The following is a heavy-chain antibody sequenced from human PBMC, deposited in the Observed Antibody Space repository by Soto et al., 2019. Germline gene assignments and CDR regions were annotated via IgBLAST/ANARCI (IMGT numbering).Heavy chain of an antibody. D-gene: IGHD2-15*01. J-gene: IGHJ6*02. CDR1: GFTFSSYS. CDR2: ISISSSYI. CDR3: ARDRAYCSGGSCYSAGGAYYYYGMDV. Sequence: GGSLRRSWAASGFTFSSYSMNWVRQAPGKGLEWVSSISISSSYIYYADSVKGRFTISRDNAKNSLYLQMNSLRAEDTAVYYCARDRAYCSGGSCYSAGGAYYYYGMDVWGQGTTVTVSS. V-gene: IGHV3-21*01.